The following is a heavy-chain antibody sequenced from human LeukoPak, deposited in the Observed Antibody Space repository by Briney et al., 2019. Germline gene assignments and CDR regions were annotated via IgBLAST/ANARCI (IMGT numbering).Heavy chain of an antibody. J-gene: IGHJ4*02. CDR1: GFTFSSYA. D-gene: IGHD2-8*01. CDR3: AKDTSIGRYCTNGVCSPFDY. V-gene: IGHV3-23*01. Sequence: GGSLRLSCAGSGFTFSSYAMSWVRQAPGKGLEWVSAISDTGATTYDADSVKGRFTISRDNSRSTLYLQMNSLRAEDTALYYCAKDTSIGRYCTNGVCSPFDYWGQGALVTVSS. CDR2: ISDTGATT.